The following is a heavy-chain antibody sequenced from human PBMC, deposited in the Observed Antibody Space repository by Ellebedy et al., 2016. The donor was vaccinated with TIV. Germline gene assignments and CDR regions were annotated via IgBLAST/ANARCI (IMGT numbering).Heavy chain of an antibody. CDR3: ARAEYDSSGYPDY. V-gene: IGHV3-74*01. J-gene: IGHJ4*02. D-gene: IGHD3-22*01. CDR2: INSDGSST. CDR1: GFTFSSYW. Sequence: GESLKISXAASGFTFSSYWMHWVRQAPGKGLVWVSRINSDGSSTSYADSVKGRFTISRDNAKNTLYLQMNSLRAEDTAVYYCARAEYDSSGYPDYWGQGTLVTVSS.